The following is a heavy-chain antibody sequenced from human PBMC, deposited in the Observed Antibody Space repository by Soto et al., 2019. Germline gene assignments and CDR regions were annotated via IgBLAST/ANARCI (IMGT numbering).Heavy chain of an antibody. Sequence: PGGSLRLSCAASGFTFSSYDMHWVRQATGKGLEWVSAIGTAGDTYYPGSVKGRFTISRENAKNSLYLQMNSLRAGDTAVYYCARGEYYYDSSGYYSAFDIWGQGTMVTVSS. D-gene: IGHD3-22*01. J-gene: IGHJ3*02. CDR1: GFTFSSYD. V-gene: IGHV3-13*04. CDR2: IGTAGDT. CDR3: ARGEYYYDSSGYYSAFDI.